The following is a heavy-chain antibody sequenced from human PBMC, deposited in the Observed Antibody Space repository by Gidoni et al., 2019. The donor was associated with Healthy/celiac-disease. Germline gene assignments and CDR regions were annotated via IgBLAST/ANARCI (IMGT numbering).Heavy chain of an antibody. V-gene: IGHV3-21*01. CDR3: ARESSGWAWSVYYYGMDV. D-gene: IGHD6-19*01. J-gene: IGHJ6*02. Sequence: EVQLVESGGGLVKPGGSLRLSCAASGFHFSSYSLHWVRQAPGKGLEWVSSISSSSSYIYYADSVKGRFTISRDNAKNSLYLQMNSLRAEDTAVYYCARESSGWAWSVYYYGMDVWGQGTTVTVSS. CDR1: GFHFSSYS. CDR2: ISSSSSYI.